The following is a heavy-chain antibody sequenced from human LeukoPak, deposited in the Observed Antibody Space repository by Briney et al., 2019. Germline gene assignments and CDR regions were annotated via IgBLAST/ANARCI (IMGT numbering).Heavy chain of an antibody. D-gene: IGHD3-9*01. Sequence: GRSLRLSCAASGFTFDDYAMHWVRQAPGKGLEWVAVISYDGSNKYYADSVKGRFTISRDNAKNTLYLQMNSLRADDTAVYYCARDFDRYYFDYWGQGSLVTVST. J-gene: IGHJ4*02. V-gene: IGHV3-30*04. CDR3: ARDFDRYYFDY. CDR1: GFTFDDYA. CDR2: ISYDGSNK.